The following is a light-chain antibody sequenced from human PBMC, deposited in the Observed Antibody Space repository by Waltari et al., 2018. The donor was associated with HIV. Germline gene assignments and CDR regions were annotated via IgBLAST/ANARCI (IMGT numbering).Light chain of an antibody. CDR3: QQYHDWPT. J-gene: IGKJ1*01. V-gene: IGKV3-15*01. CDR2: GAI. Sequence: VVMTQSPAALSVSPGERATLSCRASQSVGSNVAWYHQRPGQPVRLLIHGAITRATGVPGRLSGSGSETDSTLSIDGLQSGDFGLYYCQQYHDWPTFGQGTKVDI. CDR1: QSVGSN.